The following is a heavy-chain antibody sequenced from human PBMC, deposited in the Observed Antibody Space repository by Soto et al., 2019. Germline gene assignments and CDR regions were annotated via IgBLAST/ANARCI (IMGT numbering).Heavy chain of an antibody. V-gene: IGHV6-1*01. Sequence: SQTLSLTCAISGDSVSSNSAAWNWIRQSPSRGLEWLGRTYYRSKWYNDYAVSVKSRITINPDTSKNQFSLQLNSVTPEDTAVYYCARGRPGSSSWYNYYYGMDVWGQGTTVTAP. CDR3: ARGRPGSSSWYNYYYGMDV. CDR2: TYYRSKWYN. CDR1: GDSVSSNSAA. D-gene: IGHD6-13*01. J-gene: IGHJ6*02.